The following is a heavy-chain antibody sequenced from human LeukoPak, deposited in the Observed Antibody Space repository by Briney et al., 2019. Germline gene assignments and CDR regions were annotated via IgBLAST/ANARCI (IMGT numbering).Heavy chain of an antibody. CDR3: AKYLGSGTSFDD. CDR1: GFTFSSFA. V-gene: IGHV3-23*01. J-gene: IGHJ4*02. D-gene: IGHD3-10*01. CDR2: ISGSGGST. Sequence: PGGSLRLSCAASGFTFSSFAMTWVRKAPGKGLEWVSSISGSGGSTYYADSVQGRFTISRDNSKNTLYLQMNSLRAEDTAVYYCAKYLGSGTSFDDWGQGTLVTVSS.